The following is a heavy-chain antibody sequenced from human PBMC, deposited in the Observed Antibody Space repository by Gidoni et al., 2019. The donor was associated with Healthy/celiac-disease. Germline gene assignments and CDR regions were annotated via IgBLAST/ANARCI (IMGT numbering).Heavy chain of an antibody. Sequence: VQLVQAGAEVKKPGSAVKVSCKAYGGNFSSNAISWVRQAPGQGLEWRGGIIPIFGTANYAQKFQGRVTITADESTRTAYMELSSLRSEDTAVYYCARDERSGSYYRAGFGYWGQGTLVTVSS. J-gene: IGHJ4*02. D-gene: IGHD1-26*01. V-gene: IGHV1-69*01. CDR1: GGNFSSNA. CDR2: IIPIFGTA. CDR3: ARDERSGSYYRAGFGY.